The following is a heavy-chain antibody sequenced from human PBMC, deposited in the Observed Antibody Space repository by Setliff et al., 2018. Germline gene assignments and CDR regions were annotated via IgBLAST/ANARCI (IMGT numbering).Heavy chain of an antibody. CDR3: ARDGDSSGWYAGGEFDY. CDR1: GFTFSSYG. J-gene: IGHJ4*02. V-gene: IGHV3-7*01. Sequence: PGGSLRLSCAASGFTFSSYGMHWVRQAPGKGMEWVANIKQDGSEKYYVDSVKGRFTISRDNSKNTLYLQIGSLRAEDMAVYYCARDGDSSGWYAGGEFDYWGQGTLVTVSS. CDR2: IKQDGSEK. D-gene: IGHD6-19*01.